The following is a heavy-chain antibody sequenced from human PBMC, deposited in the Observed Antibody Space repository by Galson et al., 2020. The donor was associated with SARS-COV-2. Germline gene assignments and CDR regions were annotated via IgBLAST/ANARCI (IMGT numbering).Heavy chain of an antibody. D-gene: IGHD1-20*01. CDR1: GGSTNNYY. J-gene: IGHJ5*02. V-gene: IGHV4-4*07. CDR3: TKEGPWGIIRGRTFDP. Sequence: SETLSLTCTVSGGSTNNYYWSWIRQPAGKGLEWIGRIYSSGRTNYNPSLMSRVFMSIDTSKNQFSLRLTSVTAADTAVYYCTKEGPWGIIRGRTFDPWGQGTLVIVSS. CDR2: IYSSGRT.